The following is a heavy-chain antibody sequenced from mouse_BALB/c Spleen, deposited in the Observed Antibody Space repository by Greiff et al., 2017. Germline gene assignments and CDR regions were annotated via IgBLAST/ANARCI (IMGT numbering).Heavy chain of an antibody. CDR1: GYSITSDYA. Sequence: EVKLVESGPGLVKPSQSLSLTCTVTGYSITSDYAWNWIRQFPGNKLEWMGYISYSGSTSYNPSLKSRISITRDTSKNQFFLQLNSVTTEDTATYYCARGDYDGAWFAYWGQGTLVTVSA. CDR3: ARGDYDGAWFAY. J-gene: IGHJ3*01. V-gene: IGHV3-2*02. CDR2: ISYSGST. D-gene: IGHD2-4*01.